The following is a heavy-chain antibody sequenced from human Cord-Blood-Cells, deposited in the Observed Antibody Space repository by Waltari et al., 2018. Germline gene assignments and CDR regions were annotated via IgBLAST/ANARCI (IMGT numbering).Heavy chain of an antibody. V-gene: IGHV4-34*01. CDR2: INHSGST. CDR3: ARPRPGDDAFDI. D-gene: IGHD7-27*01. CDR1: GGSFSGYY. J-gene: IGHJ3*02. Sequence: QVQLQQWGAGLLKPSETLSLTCAVYGGSFSGYYWSWIRQPPGKGLEWIGAINHSGSTNYNPSLKSRVTISVDTSTNQFSLKLSSVTAADTAVYYCARPRPGDDAFDIWGQGTMVTVSS.